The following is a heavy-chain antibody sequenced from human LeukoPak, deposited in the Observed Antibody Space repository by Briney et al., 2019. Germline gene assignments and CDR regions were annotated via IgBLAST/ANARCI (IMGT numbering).Heavy chain of an antibody. V-gene: IGHV4-34*01. CDR2: IYHSGDS. J-gene: IGHJ5*02. CDR1: GGSFSGYY. CDR3: ARFSVSQAWFAP. Sequence: PSETLSLTCAVYGGSFSGYYWSWLRQPPGKGLEWIGSIYHSGDSFYNPSLKTRVTTSVDTSRNQFSLKLISVTAADTALYYCARFSVSQAWFAPWGQGTLVTVSS.